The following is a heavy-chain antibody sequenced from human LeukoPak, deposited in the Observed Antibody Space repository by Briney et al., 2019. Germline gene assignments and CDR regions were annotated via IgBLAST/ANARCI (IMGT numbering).Heavy chain of an antibody. D-gene: IGHD3-22*01. J-gene: IGHJ4*02. CDR1: RFTFSSYS. V-gene: IGHV3-21*01. CDR2: ISSSSSYI. Sequence: GGSLRLSCAASRFTFSSYSMNWVRQAPGKGLEWVSSISSSSSYIYYADSVKGRFTISRDNAKNSLYLQMNSLRAEDTAVYYCARGGSAYYYDSSGYFYDYWGQGTLVTVSS. CDR3: ARGGSAYYYDSSGYFYDY.